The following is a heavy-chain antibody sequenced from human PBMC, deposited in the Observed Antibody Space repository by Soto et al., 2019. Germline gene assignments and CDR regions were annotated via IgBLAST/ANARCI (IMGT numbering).Heavy chain of an antibody. D-gene: IGHD3-3*01. CDR2: IWYDGSNK. CDR3: ARDGGVTIFGVVIIPDWYFDL. J-gene: IGHJ2*01. V-gene: IGHV3-33*01. Sequence: QVQLVESGGGVVQPGRSLRLSCAASGFTFSSSGMHWVRQAPGKGLEWVAVIWYDGSNKYYADSVKGRFTISRDNSKNTLYLQMNSLRAEDTAVYYSARDGGVTIFGVVIIPDWYFDLWGRGTLVTVSS. CDR1: GFTFSSSG.